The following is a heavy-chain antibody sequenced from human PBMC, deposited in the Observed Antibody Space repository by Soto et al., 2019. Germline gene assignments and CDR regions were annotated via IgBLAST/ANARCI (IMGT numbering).Heavy chain of an antibody. CDR1: GFTFINYA. CDR2: ISGGGDRT. V-gene: IGHV3-23*01. D-gene: IGHD2-2*01. J-gene: IGHJ2*01. Sequence: EVQLLESGGGLVQPGGSLRLSCVGSGFTFINYAMNWVRQTPGKGLEWVSTISGGGDRTFDADTVKGRFTISRDNSKNTVNLQMNSLRAADTAVYYWARKVLGSTSRPDWWYVDLWGRGTLVTVSS. CDR3: ARKVLGSTSRPDWWYVDL.